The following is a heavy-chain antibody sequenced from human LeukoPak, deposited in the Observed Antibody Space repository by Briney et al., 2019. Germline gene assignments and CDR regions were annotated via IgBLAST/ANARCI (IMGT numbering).Heavy chain of an antibody. CDR1: GFTVSSNY. CDR3: ARNNGMDV. J-gene: IGHJ6*02. V-gene: IGHV3-7*03. Sequence: GGSLRLSCVVSGFTVSSNYMSWVRQAPGRGPEWVANVNRDGSETYYLDSVKGRFTISKDNAKNSLYLQMNSLRAEDTALYHCARNNGMDVWGQGTTVIVSS. CDR2: VNRDGSET.